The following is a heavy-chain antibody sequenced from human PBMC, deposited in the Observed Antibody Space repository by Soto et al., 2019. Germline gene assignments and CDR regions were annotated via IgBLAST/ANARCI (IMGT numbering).Heavy chain of an antibody. Sequence: SETLSLTCTVSGGSISSDGYYWTWIRQTPGKGLQWIGQINHSGSANYNPSLKSRVTISVHTSSSQFSLELSSVTAADTAVYYCARGLISGSHYSGGWYYFDSWGQGTQVTVSS. D-gene: IGHD1-26*01. J-gene: IGHJ4*02. V-gene: IGHV4-39*07. CDR3: ARGLISGSHYSGGWYYFDS. CDR2: INHSGSA. CDR1: GGSISSDGYY.